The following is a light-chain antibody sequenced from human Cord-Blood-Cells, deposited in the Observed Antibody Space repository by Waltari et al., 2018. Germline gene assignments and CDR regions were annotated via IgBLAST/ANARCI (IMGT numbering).Light chain of an antibody. CDR2: AAS. J-gene: IGKJ2*01. CDR3: QQSYRIPLT. CDR1: QSISSY. V-gene: IGKV1-39*01. Sequence: DIQMTQSPSSLSASVGDRVTITSRARQSISSYLNWYQQKPGKAPKLLIYAASSLQSGVPYRFSGSGSGTDFTLTISSLQPEDFAIYYCQQSYRIPLTFGQGTKLEIK.